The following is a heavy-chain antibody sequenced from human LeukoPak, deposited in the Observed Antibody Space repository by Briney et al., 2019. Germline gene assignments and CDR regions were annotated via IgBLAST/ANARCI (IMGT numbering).Heavy chain of an antibody. Sequence: ASVKVSCKASEYTFTDYAINWVRQAPGQRLEWMGWINAGNGNTRYSQRFQGRVTIARDTSASTAYMELSSLTSEDTAVYYCARGRWSATTASYYLDFWGQGTLVTVSS. D-gene: IGHD5-24*01. CDR3: ARGRWSATTASYYLDF. J-gene: IGHJ4*02. CDR1: EYTFTDYA. V-gene: IGHV1-3*01. CDR2: INAGNGNT.